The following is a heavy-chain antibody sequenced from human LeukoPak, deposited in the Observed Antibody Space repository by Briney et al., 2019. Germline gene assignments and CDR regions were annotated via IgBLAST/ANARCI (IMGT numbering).Heavy chain of an antibody. CDR3: ARGGYYYYYMDV. CDR2: ISSSSSTI. J-gene: IGHJ6*03. Sequence: GGSLRLSCAASGFTFSSYSMNWVRQAQGKGLEWVSYISSSSSTIYYADSVKGRFTISRDNAKNSLYLQMNSLRAEDTAVYYCARGGYYYYYMDVWGKGTTVTVSS. CDR1: GFTFSSYS. D-gene: IGHD3-10*01. V-gene: IGHV3-48*04.